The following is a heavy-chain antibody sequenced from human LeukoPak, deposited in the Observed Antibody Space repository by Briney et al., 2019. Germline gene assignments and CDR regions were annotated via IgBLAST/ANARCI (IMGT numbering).Heavy chain of an antibody. J-gene: IGHJ4*02. CDR3: AKDLRWEPIFDY. CDR1: GFTFSSYA. V-gene: IGHV3-23*01. CDR2: ISGSGGST. Sequence: GGSLRLSCAASGFTFSSYAMSWVRQAPGKGLEWVSAISGSGGSTYYADSVKGRFTISRDNSENTLYLQMNSLRAEDTAVYYCAKDLRWEPIFDYWGQGTLVTVSS. D-gene: IGHD1-26*01.